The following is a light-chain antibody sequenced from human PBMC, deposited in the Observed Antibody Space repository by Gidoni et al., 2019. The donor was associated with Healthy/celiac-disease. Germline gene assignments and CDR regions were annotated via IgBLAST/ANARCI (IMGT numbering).Light chain of an antibody. CDR3: AAWDDSLSGVV. J-gene: IGLJ2*01. CDR1: SSNIGSNY. CDR2: RSN. Sequence: PGQRFTISCSGSSSNIGSNYVYWYQQLPGPAPKLLLYRSNQRPSGVPDRFSGSKSGTSASLATSGLRSEDEADYFCAAWDDSLSGVVFGGGTKLTVL. V-gene: IGLV1-47*01.